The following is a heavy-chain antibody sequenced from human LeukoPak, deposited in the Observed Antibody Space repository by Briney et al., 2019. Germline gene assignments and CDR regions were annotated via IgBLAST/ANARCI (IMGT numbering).Heavy chain of an antibody. Sequence: SGTLSLTCTVSGGSISSYYWSWIRQPPGKGLEWIGYMYNRGGSTNYNPSLKSRVTISVDTSKNQFSLKLSSVTAADTAVYYCARGVSTFDIWGQGTMLTVSS. CDR1: GGSISSYY. V-gene: IGHV4-59*01. D-gene: IGHD2-21*01. CDR2: MYNRGGST. CDR3: ARGVSTFDI. J-gene: IGHJ3*02.